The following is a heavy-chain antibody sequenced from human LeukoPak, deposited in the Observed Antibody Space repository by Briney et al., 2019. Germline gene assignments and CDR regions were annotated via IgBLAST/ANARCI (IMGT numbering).Heavy chain of an antibody. D-gene: IGHD3-16*01. V-gene: IGHV1-69*04. CDR1: GGTFSSYA. Sequence: SVKVSCKASGGTFSSYAISWVRQAPGQGLEWMGRIIPILGIANYAQKFQGRVTITADKSTSTAYMELSSLRSEDTAVYYCARLVWGGGSLDAFDIWGQGTMVTVSS. CDR2: IIPILGIA. CDR3: ARLVWGGGSLDAFDI. J-gene: IGHJ3*02.